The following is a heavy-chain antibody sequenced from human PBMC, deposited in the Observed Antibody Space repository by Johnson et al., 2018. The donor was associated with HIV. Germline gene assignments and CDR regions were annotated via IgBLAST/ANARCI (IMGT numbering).Heavy chain of an antibody. J-gene: IGHJ3*02. Sequence: QVQLVQSGGGVVQPGRSLRLSCAASGFTFSDYYMSWIRQAPGKGLEWVSYISSSGSTIYYADSVKGRFTISRDNAKNSLYLQMNSLRAEDTAVYYCARDPPRGLGDAFDIWGQGTMVTVSS. D-gene: IGHD4-17*01. CDR1: GFTFSDYY. CDR3: ARDPPRGLGDAFDI. V-gene: IGHV3-11*04. CDR2: ISSSGSTI.